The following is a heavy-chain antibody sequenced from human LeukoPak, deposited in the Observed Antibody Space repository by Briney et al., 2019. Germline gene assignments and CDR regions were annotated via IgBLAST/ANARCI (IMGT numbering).Heavy chain of an antibody. CDR2: IYTSGST. CDR3: ARGFWIAAAGRPISYYFDY. CDR1: GGSISSGSYY. Sequence: PSETLSLTCTVSGGSISSGSYYWSWIRQPAGKGLEWIGRIYTSGSTNYNPSLKSRVTISVDTSKNQFSLKLSSVTAADTAVYYCARGFWIAAAGRPISYYFDYWGQGTLVTVSS. D-gene: IGHD6-6*01. V-gene: IGHV4-61*02. J-gene: IGHJ4*02.